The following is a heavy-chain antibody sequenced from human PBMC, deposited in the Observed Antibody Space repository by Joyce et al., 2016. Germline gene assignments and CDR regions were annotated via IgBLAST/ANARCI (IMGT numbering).Heavy chain of an antibody. CDR1: GSTFSTSS. D-gene: IGHD3-16*01. CDR3: ARGGISYYYAMDV. CDR2: ISDTSEYI. Sequence: QLVESGGGVVKPGGSLRLSCETSGSTFSTSSMSWFRQGPGKGLEWCAAISDTSEYIFHAETVRGRFTVSRDNARKTLYLQMNSLRAEDSAVFYCARGGISYYYAMDVWGQGTTVTVSS. J-gene: IGHJ6*02. V-gene: IGHV3-21*01.